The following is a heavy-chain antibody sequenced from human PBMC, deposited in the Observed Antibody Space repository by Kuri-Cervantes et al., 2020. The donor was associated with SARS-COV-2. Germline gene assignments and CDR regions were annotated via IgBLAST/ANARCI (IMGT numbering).Heavy chain of an antibody. D-gene: IGHD3-10*01. CDR3: ASPSDITMVRGVIITGAFDI. Sequence: SETLSLTCTVSGRSISSSSYYWGWNRQPPGKGLEWIGSIYYSRSINYNPSLKSRVTISIDTSKNQFSLKLSSVTAADTAVYYCASPSDITMVRGVIITGAFDIWGQGTMVTVSS. CDR2: IYYSRSI. V-gene: IGHV4-39*01. J-gene: IGHJ3*02. CDR1: GRSISSSSYY.